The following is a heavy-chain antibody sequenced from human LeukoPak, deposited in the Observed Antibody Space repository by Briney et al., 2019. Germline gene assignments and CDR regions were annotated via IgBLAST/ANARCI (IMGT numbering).Heavy chain of an antibody. D-gene: IGHD2-2*01. CDR1: GFTFSSYG. CDR3: AKVYCSSTSCYGMDV. V-gene: IGHV3-30*18. Sequence: PGGSLRLSCAAPGFTFSSYGMHWVRQAPGKGLEWVAVISYDGSNKYYADSVKGRFTISRDNSKNTLYLQMNSLRAEDTAVYYCAKVYCSSTSCYGMDVWGKGTTVTVSS. CDR2: ISYDGSNK. J-gene: IGHJ6*04.